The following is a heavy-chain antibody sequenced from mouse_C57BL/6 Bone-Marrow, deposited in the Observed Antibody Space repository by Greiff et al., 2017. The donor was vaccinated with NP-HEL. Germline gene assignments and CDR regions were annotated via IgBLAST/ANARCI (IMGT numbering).Heavy chain of an antibody. Sequence: VQLQQSGAELVRPGASVKLSCTASGFNIKDYYMHWVKQRPEQGLEWIGRIDPEDGDTEYAPKFQGKATMTADTSSNTAYLQLSSLTSEDTAVYYCAHSNPQYYAMDYWGQGTSVTVSS. CDR1: GFNIKDYY. D-gene: IGHD2-5*01. V-gene: IGHV14-1*01. CDR2: IDPEDGDT. CDR3: AHSNPQYYAMDY. J-gene: IGHJ4*01.